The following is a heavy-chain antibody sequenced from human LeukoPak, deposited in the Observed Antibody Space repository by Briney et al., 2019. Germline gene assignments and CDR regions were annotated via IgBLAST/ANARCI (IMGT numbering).Heavy chain of an antibody. CDR2: IIPILGIA. Sequence: ASVKVSCKASGYTFTGYYMHWVRQAPGQGLEWMGRIIPILGIANYAQKFQGRVTITADKSTSTAYMELSSLRSEDTAVYYCAGSITIFGVVLHWGQGTLVTVSS. CDR1: GYTFTGYY. J-gene: IGHJ4*02. V-gene: IGHV1-69*02. D-gene: IGHD3-3*01. CDR3: AGSITIFGVVLH.